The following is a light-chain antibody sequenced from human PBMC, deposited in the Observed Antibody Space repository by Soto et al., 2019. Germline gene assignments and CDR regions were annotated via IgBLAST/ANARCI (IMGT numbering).Light chain of an antibody. CDR1: HDISNN. CDR2: DAS. J-gene: IGKJ3*01. CDR3: QQYDNFPRYDNLPRFT. V-gene: IGKV1-33*01. Sequence: DIQMTQSPSSLSASAGDRVTITCQASHDISNNLNWYQQKPGKAPKLLIYDASNSQTWVPSRFIGDGSGTDFTLPIHSMQPEDIGTYYCQQYDNFPRYDNLPRFTFRPGTKLNI.